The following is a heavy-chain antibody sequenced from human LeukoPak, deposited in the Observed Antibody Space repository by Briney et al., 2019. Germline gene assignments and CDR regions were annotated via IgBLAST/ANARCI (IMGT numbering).Heavy chain of an antibody. CDR2: IYTSGST. CDR1: GGSISSYY. Sequence: PSETLSLTCTVSGGSISSYYWSWIRQPAGKGLEWIGRIYTSGSTNYNPSLKSRVTMSVDTSKNQFSLKLSSVTAADTAVYYCASGVGAGPSYNWFDPWGQGTLVTVSS. V-gene: IGHV4-4*07. D-gene: IGHD6-19*01. J-gene: IGHJ5*02. CDR3: ASGVGAGPSYNWFDP.